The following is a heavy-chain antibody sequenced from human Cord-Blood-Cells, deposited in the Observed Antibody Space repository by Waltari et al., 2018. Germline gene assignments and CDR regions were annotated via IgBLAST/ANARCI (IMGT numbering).Heavy chain of an antibody. D-gene: IGHD6-19*01. J-gene: IGHJ4*02. CDR2: IYSGGST. V-gene: IGHV3-53*01. CDR1: GFTVSSNS. CDR3: ATNMGAVAGTFDY. Sequence: EVQLVVSVGGLIQPGGSLRLSCAPSGFTVSSNSLIWVTQAPGKGLEWVSVIYSGGSTYYADSVKGRFTISRDNSKNTLYLQMNSLRAEDTAVYYCATNMGAVAGTFDYWGQGTLVTVSS.